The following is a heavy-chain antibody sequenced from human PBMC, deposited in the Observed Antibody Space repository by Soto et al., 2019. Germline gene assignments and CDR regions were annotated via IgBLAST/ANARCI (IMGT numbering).Heavy chain of an antibody. CDR3: ARVMDDFWSGYYDYYYYMDV. CDR1: GYTFTSYG. CDR2: ISAYNGNT. D-gene: IGHD3-3*01. V-gene: IGHV1-18*01. J-gene: IGHJ6*03. Sequence: ASVKVSCKASGYTFTSYGISWVRQAPGQGLEWMGWISAYNGNTNYAQKLQGRVTMTTDTSTSTAYMELRSLRSDDTAVYYCARVMDDFWSGYYDYYYYMDVWGKGTTVTLSS.